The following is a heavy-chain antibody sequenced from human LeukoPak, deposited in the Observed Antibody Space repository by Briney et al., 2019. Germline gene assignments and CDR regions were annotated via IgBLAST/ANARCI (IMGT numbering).Heavy chain of an antibody. V-gene: IGHV1-46*03. CDR1: GYTFTGYY. CDR3: ARDLSRDGYQEYYFDY. CDR2: INPSIGSI. Sequence: ASVKVSCKASGYTFTGYYMHWVRQAPGQGLEWMGMINPSIGSISYAQRFQGRVSMTWDTSTSTVYVELSSLRSEDTAIYYCARDLSRDGYQEYYFDYWGQGTLVTVSS. J-gene: IGHJ4*02. D-gene: IGHD5-24*01.